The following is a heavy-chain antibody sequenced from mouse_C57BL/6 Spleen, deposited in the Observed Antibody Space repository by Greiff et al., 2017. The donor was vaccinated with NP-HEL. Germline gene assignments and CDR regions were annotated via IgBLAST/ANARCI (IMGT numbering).Heavy chain of an antibody. V-gene: IGHV5-6*02. CDR2: ISSGGSYT. CDR1: GFTFSSYG. J-gene: IGHJ2*01. Sequence: EVKLVESGGDLVKPGGSLKLSCAASGFTFSSYGMSWVRQTPDKRLEWVATISSGGSYTYYPDSVKGRFTISRDNAKNTLYLQMSSLKSEDTAMYYCARRAITTVLDYWGQGTTLTVSS. D-gene: IGHD1-1*01. CDR3: ARRAITTVLDY.